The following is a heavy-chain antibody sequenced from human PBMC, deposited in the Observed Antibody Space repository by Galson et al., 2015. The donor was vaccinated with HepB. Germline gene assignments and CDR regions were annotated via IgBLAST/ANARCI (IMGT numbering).Heavy chain of an antibody. J-gene: IGHJ5*02. Sequence: SVKVSCKASGYTFTGYYMHWVRQAPGQGLEWMGWINPNSGGTNYAQKFQGRVTMTRDTSISTAYMELSRLRSDDTAVYYCARAVVPRAWFDPWGQGTLVTVSS. CDR2: INPNSGGT. D-gene: IGHD2-2*01. CDR1: GYTFTGYY. V-gene: IGHV1-2*02. CDR3: ARAVVPRAWFDP.